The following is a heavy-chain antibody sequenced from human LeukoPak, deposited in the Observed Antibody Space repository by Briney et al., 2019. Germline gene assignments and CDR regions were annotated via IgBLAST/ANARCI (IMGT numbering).Heavy chain of an antibody. CDR2: IYYSGST. CDR1: GGSISSYY. CDR3: ARGVDTAMVRYWFDP. D-gene: IGHD5-18*01. Sequence: PSETLSLTCTVSGGSISSYYWSWIRQPPGKGLEWIGYIYYSGSTNYNPSLKSRVTISVDTSKNQFSLKLSSVTAADTAVYYCARGVDTAMVRYWFDPWGQGTLVTVSS. V-gene: IGHV4-59*01. J-gene: IGHJ5*02.